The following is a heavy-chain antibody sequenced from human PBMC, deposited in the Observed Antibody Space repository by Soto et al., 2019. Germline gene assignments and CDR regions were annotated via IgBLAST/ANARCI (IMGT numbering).Heavy chain of an antibody. V-gene: IGHV6-1*01. Sequence: PSQTLLLSWAITGDRVFRNIAAWNWIRQSPSRGLEWLVRTYYRSNWYYDYALSVQSRVAINPDTSKNQFSLQLSSVAREDTAVYYCARDLMPGGVFRYFDWRNPLYYYYGLDVWGQGATVTVSS. J-gene: IGHJ6*02. CDR1: GDRVFRNIAA. CDR2: TYYRSNWYY. CDR3: ARDLMPGGVFRYFDWRNPLYYYYGLDV. D-gene: IGHD3-9*01.